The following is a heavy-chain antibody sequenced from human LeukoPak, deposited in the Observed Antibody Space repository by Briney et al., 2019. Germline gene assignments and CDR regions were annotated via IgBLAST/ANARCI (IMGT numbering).Heavy chain of an antibody. Sequence: GGSLRLSCAASGFTFSSYGMHWVRQAPGKGLEWVAVISYDGSNKYYADSVKGRFTISRDNSKNTLYLQMNSLRAEDTAVYYCAKVSIAAASSRGRAYYGMDVWGQGTTVTVSS. D-gene: IGHD6-13*01. CDR3: AKVSIAAASSRGRAYYGMDV. CDR2: ISYDGSNK. V-gene: IGHV3-30*18. CDR1: GFTFSSYG. J-gene: IGHJ6*02.